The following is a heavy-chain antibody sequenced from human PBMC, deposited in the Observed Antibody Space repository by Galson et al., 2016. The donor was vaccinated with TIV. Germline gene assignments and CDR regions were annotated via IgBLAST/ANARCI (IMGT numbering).Heavy chain of an antibody. J-gene: IGHJ5*02. CDR3: ARPPYCGGDCYDYDR. Sequence: SVKVSCKASGFSFTTYAMHWVRQAPGQRLEWMGWINAGNGNTKHSQKFQGRVTITRDTFASTAYMELRSLTSADTAVYYCARPPYCGGDCYDYDRWGQGTLVTVSS. CDR2: INAGNGNT. D-gene: IGHD2-21*01. V-gene: IGHV1-3*01. CDR1: GFSFTTYA.